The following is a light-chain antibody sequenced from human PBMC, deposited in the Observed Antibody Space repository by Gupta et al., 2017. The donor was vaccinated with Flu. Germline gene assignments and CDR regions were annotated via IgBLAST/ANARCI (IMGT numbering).Light chain of an antibody. CDR1: QTLRSY. CDR3: QHSKHTSGT. CDR2: AAS. J-gene: IGKJ1*01. Sequence: DIQMTQSPPSLSESFGDRVTIACRASQTLRSYLNWYQQKAGKAPKLLIYAASNLQSGVPSRFSGSGSGTGFTLTISRLQHEDFATYYCQHSKHTSGTFGQGTKVQIK. V-gene: IGKV1-39*01.